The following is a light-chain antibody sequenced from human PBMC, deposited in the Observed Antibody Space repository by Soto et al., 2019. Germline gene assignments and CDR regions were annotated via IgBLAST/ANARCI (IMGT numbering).Light chain of an antibody. CDR3: QSYDTSLSGDHYV. CDR2: ANR. CDR1: RSNIGAGYD. J-gene: IGLJ1*01. Sequence: QSVLTQPPSVSGAPGQRVTISCTGSRSNIGAGYDVHWYQQFPGTAPKLLIYANRKRPSGVPDRFSGSQSGTSASLAITGLQAEDEADYYCQSYDTSLSGDHYVFGSGTKLTVL. V-gene: IGLV1-40*01.